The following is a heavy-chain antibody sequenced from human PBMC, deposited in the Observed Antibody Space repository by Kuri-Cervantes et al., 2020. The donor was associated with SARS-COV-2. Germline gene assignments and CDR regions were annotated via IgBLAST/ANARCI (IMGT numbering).Heavy chain of an antibody. CDR3: AKANYDFWSGGWFDP. Sequence: GGSLRLSCAASGFTFSTYSMTWVRQAPGKGLEWVSSISSSSSQRYYVDSVKGRFTISRDNAKNSLYLQMNSLRAEDTAVYYCAKANYDFWSGGWFDPWGQGTLVTVSS. CDR2: ISSSSSQR. D-gene: IGHD3-3*01. J-gene: IGHJ5*02. CDR1: GFTFSTYS. V-gene: IGHV3-21*04.